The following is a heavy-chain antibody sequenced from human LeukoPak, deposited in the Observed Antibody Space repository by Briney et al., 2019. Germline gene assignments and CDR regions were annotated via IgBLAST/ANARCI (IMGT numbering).Heavy chain of an antibody. D-gene: IGHD3-10*01. Sequence: TGWPLRLSYASAGFTFSSYERNWGRKARGKGLEWVSYISSSGSTIYYADSVKGRFTTSRDNAKKSVYLHMSSVRGEDTALYYCARLSAYYYGSYFYYYMDVWGKGTTVTVSS. V-gene: IGHV3-48*03. CDR3: ARLSAYYYGSYFYYYMDV. J-gene: IGHJ6*03. CDR1: GFTFSSYE. CDR2: ISSSGSTI.